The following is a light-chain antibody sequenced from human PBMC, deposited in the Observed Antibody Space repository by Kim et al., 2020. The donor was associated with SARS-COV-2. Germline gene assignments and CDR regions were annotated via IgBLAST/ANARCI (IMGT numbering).Light chain of an antibody. Sequence: PGKTARITCGGNNIGSKSVHWYQQKPDQAPVLVIYYDSDRPSGIPERFSGSNSGNTATLTISRVEAGDEADYYCQVWDSSSDHRVFGGGTQLTVL. CDR1: NIGSKS. CDR2: YDS. V-gene: IGLV3-21*04. CDR3: QVWDSSSDHRV. J-gene: IGLJ3*02.